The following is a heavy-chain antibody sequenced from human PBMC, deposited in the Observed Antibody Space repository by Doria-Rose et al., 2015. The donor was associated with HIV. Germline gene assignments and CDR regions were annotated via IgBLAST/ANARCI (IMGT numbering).Heavy chain of an antibody. CDR3: ARFRPSRGIYYSLDV. D-gene: IGHD3-10*01. J-gene: IGHJ6*03. Sequence: QPPGKGLEWIGYIYSSGSTHCNSSLKSRVTISIDTSKNQFSLELSSVTAADTAVYYCARFRPSRGIYYSLDVWGKGTTVTVSS. CDR2: IYSSGST. V-gene: IGHV4-4*09.